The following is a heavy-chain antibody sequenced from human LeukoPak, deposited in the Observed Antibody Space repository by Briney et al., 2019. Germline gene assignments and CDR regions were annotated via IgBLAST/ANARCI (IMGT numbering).Heavy chain of an antibody. V-gene: IGHV3-74*01. CDR2: TNTDGSST. J-gene: IGHJ4*02. Sequence: PGGSLRLSCAASGFTFSSYWMHWVRQAPGKGLVWVSRTNTDGSSTSYADSVKGRFTISRDNAKNTLYLQMNSLRAEDMAVYYCARALRNMVRGHQYLKHFDYWGQGTLVTVSS. D-gene: IGHD3-10*01. CDR1: GFTFSSYW. CDR3: ARALRNMVRGHQYLKHFDY.